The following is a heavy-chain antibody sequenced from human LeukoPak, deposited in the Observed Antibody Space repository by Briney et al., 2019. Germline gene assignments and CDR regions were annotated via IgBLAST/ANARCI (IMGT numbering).Heavy chain of an antibody. CDR2: IIPIFGTA. CDR1: GYTLTELS. Sequence: SVKVSCKVSGYTLTELSMHWVRQAPGKGLEWMGGIIPIFGTANYAQKFQGRVTITADESTSTAYMELSSLRSEDTAVYYCARPLSIYDNWFDPWGQGTLVTVSS. CDR3: ARPLSIYDNWFDP. V-gene: IGHV1-69*13. J-gene: IGHJ5*02. D-gene: IGHD2/OR15-2a*01.